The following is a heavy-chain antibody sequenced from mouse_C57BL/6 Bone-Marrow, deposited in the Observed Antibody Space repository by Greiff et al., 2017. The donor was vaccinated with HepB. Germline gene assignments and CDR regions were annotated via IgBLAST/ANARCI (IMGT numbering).Heavy chain of an antibody. V-gene: IGHV1-64*01. D-gene: IGHD4-1*01. J-gene: IGHJ2*01. CDR2: IHPNSGST. CDR1: GYTFTSYW. CDR3: ASGTVPFDY. Sequence: QVQLQQPGAELVKPGASVSLSCKASGYTFTSYWLHLVKPRPGQGLEWIAMIHPNSGSTNYNEKFKSKATLTVDKSSSTAYMQLSSLTSEDSAVYYCASGTVPFDYWGQGTTLTVSS.